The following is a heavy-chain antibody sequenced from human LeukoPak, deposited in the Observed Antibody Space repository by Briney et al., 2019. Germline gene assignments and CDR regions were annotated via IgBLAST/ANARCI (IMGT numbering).Heavy chain of an antibody. D-gene: IGHD1-7*01. J-gene: IGHJ4*02. CDR1: GGSISSGGYY. CDR2: IYYSGST. Sequence: SETLSLTCTVSGGSISSGGYYWSWIRQHPGKGLEWIGYIYYSGSTYYNPSLKSRVTISVDTSKNQFSLKLSSVTAADTAVYYCAREGITGTTDYWGQGTLVTVSS. CDR3: AREGITGTTDY. V-gene: IGHV4-31*03.